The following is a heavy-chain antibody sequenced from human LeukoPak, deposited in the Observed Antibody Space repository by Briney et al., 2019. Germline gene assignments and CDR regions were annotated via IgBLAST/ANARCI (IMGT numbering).Heavy chain of an antibody. V-gene: IGHV3-23*01. D-gene: IGHD3-22*01. J-gene: IGHJ5*02. CDR1: GFSFNSYG. CDR3: ARAEDSSGYYVPNWFDP. CDR2: ITETGGDT. Sequence: GGSLRLSCLASGFSFNSYGMGWVRQAPGKGLEWVSSITETGGDTYLADSVKGRFTISRDNSKNTLYLQMNSLRVEDTAVYYCARAEDSSGYYVPNWFDPWGQGTLVTVPS.